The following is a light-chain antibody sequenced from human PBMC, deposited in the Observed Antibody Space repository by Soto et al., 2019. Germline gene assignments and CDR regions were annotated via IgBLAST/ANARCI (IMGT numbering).Light chain of an antibody. CDR1: SSDVGGYNY. Sequence: QSALTQPASVSGSPGQSITISCTGTSSDVGGYNYVSWYQQHPGKAPKLIIYDVSNRSSGVSNRFSGSKSGNTASLTISGLQAEDEADYYCSSYTSSSTLEGVFGTGTKLTVL. J-gene: IGLJ1*01. V-gene: IGLV2-14*01. CDR3: SSYTSSSTLEGV. CDR2: DVS.